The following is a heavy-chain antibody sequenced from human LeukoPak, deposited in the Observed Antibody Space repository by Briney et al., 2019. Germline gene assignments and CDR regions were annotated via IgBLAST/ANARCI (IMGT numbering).Heavy chain of an antibody. CDR2: ISWNSGSI. CDR3: AKGVYYDSSGYYSPATS. CDR1: GFTFDDYA. D-gene: IGHD3-22*01. V-gene: IGHV3-9*01. Sequence: GRSLRLSCAASGFTFDDYAMHWVRQAPGKGLEWVSGISWNSGSIGYADSVKGRFTISRDNAKNSLYLQMNSLRAEDTALYYCAKGVYYDSSGYYSPATSWGQGTLVTVSS. J-gene: IGHJ4*02.